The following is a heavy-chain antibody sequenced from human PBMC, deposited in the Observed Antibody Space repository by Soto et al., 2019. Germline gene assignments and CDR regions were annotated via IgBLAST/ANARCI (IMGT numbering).Heavy chain of an antibody. Sequence: SETLSLTCTVSGGSISSYYWSWIRQPPGKGLEWIGYIYYSGSTNYNPSLKSRVTISVDTSKNQFSLKLSSVTAADTAVYYCARVEMKGENYYYYMDVWGKGTTVTVSS. CDR1: GGSISSYY. CDR3: ARVEMKGENYYYYMDV. V-gene: IGHV4-59*08. CDR2: IYYSGST. D-gene: IGHD3-10*01. J-gene: IGHJ6*03.